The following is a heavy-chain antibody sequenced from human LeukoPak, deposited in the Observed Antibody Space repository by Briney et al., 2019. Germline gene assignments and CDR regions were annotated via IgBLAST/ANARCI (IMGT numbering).Heavy chain of an antibody. CDR2: IYPGDSDT. V-gene: IGHV5-51*01. CDR3: ARLRFLEWLLCQPYGMDV. D-gene: IGHD3-3*01. J-gene: IGHJ6*02. CDR1: GYSFTSYW. Sequence: GESLKISCKGSGYSFTSYWIGWVRQMPGKGLEWMGIIYPGDSDTRYSPSFQGQVTISADRSISTAYLQWSSLKASDTAMYYCARLRFLEWLLCQPYGMDVWGQGTTVTVSS.